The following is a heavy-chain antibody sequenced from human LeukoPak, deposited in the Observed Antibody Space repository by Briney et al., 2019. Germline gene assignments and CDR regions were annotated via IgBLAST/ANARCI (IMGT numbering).Heavy chain of an antibody. J-gene: IGHJ4*02. CDR1: GGSITSYY. CDR3: AGSYFYDGNRYFDY. CDR2: IYYTGST. D-gene: IGHD3-22*01. V-gene: IGHV4-59*08. Sequence: SETLSLTCNVSGGSITSYYWNWIRQPPGKGLEWIGYIYYTGSTNSNPSLRSRVTMSLDTSKNQFSLKLSSVTATNTARYYCAGSYFYDGNRYFDYWGQGALVTVSS.